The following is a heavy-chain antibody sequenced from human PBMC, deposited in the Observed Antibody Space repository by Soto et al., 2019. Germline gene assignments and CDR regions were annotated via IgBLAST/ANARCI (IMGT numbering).Heavy chain of an antibody. V-gene: IGHV4-34*01. J-gene: IGHJ4*02. D-gene: IGHD6-6*01. CDR2: INHSGST. CDR1: GGAFSGYY. Sequence: SETLSLTCAVYGGAFSGYYWSWIRQPPGKGLEWIGEINHSGSTNYNPSLKSRVTISVDTSKNQFSLKLSSVTAADTAVYYCARGLGIAARPSDYWGQGTLVTVSS. CDR3: ARGLGIAARPSDY.